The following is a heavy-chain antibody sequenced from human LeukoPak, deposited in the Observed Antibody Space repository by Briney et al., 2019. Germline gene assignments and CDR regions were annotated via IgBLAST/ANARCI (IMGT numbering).Heavy chain of an antibody. J-gene: IGHJ3*02. CDR3: ARFRGSHLARNAFDI. CDR2: ISAYNGNT. CDR1: GYTFTSYG. D-gene: IGHD3-10*01. Sequence: GASVKVSCKASGYTFTSYGISWVRQAPGQGLEWMGWISAYNGNTNYAQKLQGRVTMTTDTSTSTAYMELRSLISDDTAVYYCARFRGSHLARNAFDIWGQGTMVTVSS. V-gene: IGHV1-18*01.